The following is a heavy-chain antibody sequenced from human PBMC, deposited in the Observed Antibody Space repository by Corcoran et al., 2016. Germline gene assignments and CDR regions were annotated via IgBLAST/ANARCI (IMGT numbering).Heavy chain of an antibody. J-gene: IGHJ6*02. CDR3: AGDPSPVTQYYYYYGMDV. D-gene: IGHD4-17*01. Sequence: EVQLVESGGGLVQPGGSLRLSCAASGFTFSSYSMNWVRQAPGKGLEWVSYISSSSSTIYYADSVKSRFTMSRDNAKNSLYLQMNSLREEDTAVYYCAGDPSPVTQYYYYYGMDVWGQGTTVTVSS. V-gene: IGHV3-48*02. CDR1: GFTFSSYS. CDR2: ISSSSSTI.